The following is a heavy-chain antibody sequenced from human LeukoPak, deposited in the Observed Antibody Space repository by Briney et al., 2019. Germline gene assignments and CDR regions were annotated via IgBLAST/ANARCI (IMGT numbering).Heavy chain of an antibody. J-gene: IGHJ3*02. V-gene: IGHV3-23*01. CDR2: ISGSGGST. CDR1: GFTFSSYA. CDR3: ARDAPFIAAAGTGNAFDI. Sequence: GGSLRLSCAASGFTFSSYAMSWVRQAPGKGLEWVSGISGSGGSTYYADSVKGRFTISRDNSKNTLYLQMNSLRAEDTAVYYCARDAPFIAAAGTGNAFDIWGQGAMVTVSS. D-gene: IGHD6-13*01.